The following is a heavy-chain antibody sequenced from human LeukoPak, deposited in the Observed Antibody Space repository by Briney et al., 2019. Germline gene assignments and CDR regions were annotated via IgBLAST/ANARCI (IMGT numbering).Heavy chain of an antibody. V-gene: IGHV4-34*01. Sequence: SETLSLTCAVYGGSFSGYYWSWIRQPPGKGLEWIGEINHSGSTNYNLSLRSRVTISVDTSKNQFSLKLSSVTAADTAVYYCARGDGDIVVVPAAVTRFDYWGQGTLVTVSS. J-gene: IGHJ4*02. CDR1: GGSFSGYY. CDR2: INHSGST. CDR3: ARGDGDIVVVPAAVTRFDY. D-gene: IGHD2-2*01.